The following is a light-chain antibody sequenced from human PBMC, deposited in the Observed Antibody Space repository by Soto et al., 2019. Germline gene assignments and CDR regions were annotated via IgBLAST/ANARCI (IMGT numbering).Light chain of an antibody. CDR3: QQYNNLPPT. CDR2: AAS. CDR1: QSVSSN. Sequence: EIVLTQSPGTLSLSPGERATLSCRASQSVSSNLAWYQQRPGQAPRLLMYAASTPATGIPARFSGSGSGTEFSLTISGLQSEDFAIYYCQQYNNLPPTFGQGTKVDIK. J-gene: IGKJ1*01. V-gene: IGKV3-15*01.